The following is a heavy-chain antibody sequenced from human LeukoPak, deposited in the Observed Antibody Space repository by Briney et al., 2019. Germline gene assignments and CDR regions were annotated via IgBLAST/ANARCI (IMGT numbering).Heavy chain of an antibody. Sequence: ASVKVSCKASGYTFTGYYMHWVRQAPGQGLEWMGWINPNSGGTNYAQKFQGRVTMTGDTSISTAYMELSRLRSDDTAVYYCARGLKVVPAALVYWGQGTLVTVSS. CDR1: GYTFTGYY. D-gene: IGHD2-2*01. V-gene: IGHV1-2*02. CDR3: ARGLKVVPAALVY. J-gene: IGHJ4*02. CDR2: INPNSGGT.